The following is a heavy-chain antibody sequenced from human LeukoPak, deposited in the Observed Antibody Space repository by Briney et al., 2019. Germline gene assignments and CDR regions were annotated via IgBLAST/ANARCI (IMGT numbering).Heavy chain of an antibody. D-gene: IGHD3-22*01. CDR2: IWSDGSNK. V-gene: IGHV3-33*06. CDR1: GFTFRTDG. J-gene: IGHJ4*02. Sequence: GGSLRLSCAASGFTFRTDGMHWVRQAPGKGLEWVANIWSDGSNKNYADSVKGRFTISRDNSKNTLFLQMNSLRAEDTAVYFCAKRGVVIRVILVGFHKEAYYFDSWGQGALVTVSS. CDR3: AKRGVVIRVILVGFHKEAYYFDS.